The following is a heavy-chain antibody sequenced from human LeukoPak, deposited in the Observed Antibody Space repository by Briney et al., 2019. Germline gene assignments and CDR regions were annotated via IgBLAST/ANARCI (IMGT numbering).Heavy chain of an antibody. CDR2: PEDGET. D-gene: IGHD3-10*01. J-gene: IGHJ4*02. V-gene: IGHV1-24*01. Sequence: PEDGETIYAQKFQGRVTMTEDTSTDTAYMELSSLRSEDTAVYYCATSELLLWFGELPAFDYWGQGTLVTVSS. CDR3: ATSELLLWFGELPAFDY.